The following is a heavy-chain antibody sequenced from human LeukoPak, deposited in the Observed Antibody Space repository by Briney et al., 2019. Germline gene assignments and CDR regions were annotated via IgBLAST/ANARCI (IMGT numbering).Heavy chain of an antibody. V-gene: IGHV3-15*01. J-gene: IGHJ4*02. CDR1: GFTFSNAW. CDR3: TTDRENIVATPRAPFDY. D-gene: IGHD5-12*01. Sequence: GGSLRLSCAAPGFTFSNAWMSWVRQAPGKGLEWVGRIKSKTDVGTTDYAAPVKGRFTISRDESKNTLYLQMNSLKTEDTAVYYCTTDRENIVATPRAPFDYWGQGTLVTVSS. CDR2: IKSKTDVGTT.